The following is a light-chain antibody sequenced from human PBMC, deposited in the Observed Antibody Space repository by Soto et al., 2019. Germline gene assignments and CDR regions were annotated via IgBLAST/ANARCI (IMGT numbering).Light chain of an antibody. Sequence: EIVLTQSPGTLSLSPGERATLSCRASQSVTSSYLGWYQQKPGQAPRLLIYGASSRATGIPDRFSGSGSGTDFTLTISRLEPEDFAVYYCQQYGSSPPEVTFGGGTKVEIK. V-gene: IGKV3-20*01. CDR1: QSVTSSY. J-gene: IGKJ4*01. CDR2: GAS. CDR3: QQYGSSPPEVT.